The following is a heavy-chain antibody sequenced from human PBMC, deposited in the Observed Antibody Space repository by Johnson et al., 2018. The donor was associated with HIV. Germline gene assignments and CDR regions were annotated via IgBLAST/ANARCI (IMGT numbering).Heavy chain of an antibody. J-gene: IGHJ3*02. Sequence: VQLVESGGGVVQPGRSLRLSCAASGFTFSSYDMHWVRQATGKGLEWVSAIGTAGDTYYPGSVKGRFTISRENAKNSLYLQMNSLRAGDTAVYYCARGDWNRDAFDIWGQGTMVTVSS. D-gene: IGHD1-1*01. V-gene: IGHV3-13*01. CDR3: ARGDWNRDAFDI. CDR2: IGTAGDT. CDR1: GFTFSSYD.